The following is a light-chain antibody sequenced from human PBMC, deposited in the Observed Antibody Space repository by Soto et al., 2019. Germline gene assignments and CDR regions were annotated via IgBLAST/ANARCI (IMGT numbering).Light chain of an antibody. CDR3: QQYGGPPRT. CDR1: QSFSGSY. J-gene: IGKJ3*01. V-gene: IGKV3-20*01. Sequence: EIVLTQSPGTLSLSPGERATLSCRASQSFSGSYLAWYQQKPGQAPRLLIYGASSRATGIPDRFSGSGSGPDFTLTISRLEPEDVAVYYCQQYGGPPRTFGPGTKVDIK. CDR2: GAS.